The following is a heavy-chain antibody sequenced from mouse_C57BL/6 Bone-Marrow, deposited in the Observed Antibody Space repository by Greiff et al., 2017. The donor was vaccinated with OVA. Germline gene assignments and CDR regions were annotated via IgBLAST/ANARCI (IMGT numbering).Heavy chain of an antibody. CDR3: ARPPYGSSHLSYWYFDV. J-gene: IGHJ1*03. Sequence: DVQLVESGGGLVKPGGSLKLSCAASGFTFSSYAMSWVRQTPEKRLEWVATISDGGSYTYYPDNVKGRFTISRGNAKNNLYLQMSHLKSEDTAMYYCARPPYGSSHLSYWYFDVWGTGTTVTVSS. D-gene: IGHD1-1*01. CDR1: GFTFSSYA. V-gene: IGHV5-4*01. CDR2: ISDGGSYT.